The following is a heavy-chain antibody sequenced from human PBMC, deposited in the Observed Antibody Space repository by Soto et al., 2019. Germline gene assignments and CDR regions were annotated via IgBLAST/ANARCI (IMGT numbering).Heavy chain of an antibody. CDR1: GFTFTGSA. CDR2: IRSKSNSYGT. V-gene: IGHV3-73*01. J-gene: IGHJ4*02. CDR3: AGGDDSHDYFDY. Sequence: PGGSLRLSCAASGFTFTGSAVHWVRQASGKGLEWVGQIRSKSNSYGTVYAASVKGRFTIARDDAKSTAYLEMSSLRTEDTAVYFCAGGDDSHDYFDYWGQGTLVPSPQ. D-gene: IGHD2-21*02.